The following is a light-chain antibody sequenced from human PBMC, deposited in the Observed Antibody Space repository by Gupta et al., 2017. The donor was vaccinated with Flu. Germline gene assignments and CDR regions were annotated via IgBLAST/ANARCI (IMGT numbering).Light chain of an antibody. J-gene: IGLJ3*02. CDR3: QAADSNSRV. CDR2: ELN. V-gene: IGLV6-57*03. CDR1: SGSIASNS. Sequence: FLVPPPHSVSDSPCTTVTISCTRSSGSIASNSVQWYHQRPGRAPTSVIYELNHRPSGVPDRFSGSTGSSSSSAALTMSGLKTEDGDYCYFQAADSNSRVFGGGTKLTVL.